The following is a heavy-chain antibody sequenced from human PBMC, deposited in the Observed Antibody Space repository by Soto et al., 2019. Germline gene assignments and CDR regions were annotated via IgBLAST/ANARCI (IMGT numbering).Heavy chain of an antibody. CDR1: GFTFSSYG. V-gene: IGHV3-33*01. J-gene: IGHJ2*01. CDR3: XXXXXXXXXXTXXYWYFDL. Sequence: QVQLVESGGGVVQPGRSLRLSCAASGFTFSSYGMHWVRQAPGKGLEWVAVIWYDGSDKYYADSVKGRFTISRDNSKNTXXXXXXXXXXXXXXXXXXXXXXXXXXXXTXXYWYFDLWGRGTLVTVSS. CDR2: IWYDGSDK.